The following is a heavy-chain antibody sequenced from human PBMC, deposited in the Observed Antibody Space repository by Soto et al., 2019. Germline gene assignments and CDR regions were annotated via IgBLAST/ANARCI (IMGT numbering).Heavy chain of an antibody. CDR3: ARGDRGGSGSPASYYYSGLNV. CDR2: VSAGGDMT. D-gene: IGHD3-10*01. J-gene: IGHJ6*02. Sequence: DVQLLESGGHLVQPGGSLRLSCAASGFTFSSYAMSWVRQAPGKGLEWVSSVSAGGDMTYYSDSVKGRLTISRDNSNYALFLQMNSLRIQDTALYYCARGDRGGSGSPASYYYSGLNVWGQGATVTVS. CDR1: GFTFSSYA. V-gene: IGHV3-23*01.